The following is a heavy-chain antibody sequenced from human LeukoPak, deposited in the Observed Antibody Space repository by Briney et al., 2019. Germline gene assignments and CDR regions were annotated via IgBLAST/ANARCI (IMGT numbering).Heavy chain of an antibody. V-gene: IGHV1-2*02. CDR3: ARDFGYCGGDCLGY. J-gene: IGHJ4*02. D-gene: IGHD2-21*02. Sequence: VASVKVSCKASGYTFTGYCMHWVRQAPGQGLEWMGWINPNSGGTNYAQKLQGRVTMTRDTSISTAYMELSRLRSDDTAVYYCARDFGYCGGDCLGYWGQGTLVTVSS. CDR1: GYTFTGYC. CDR2: INPNSGGT.